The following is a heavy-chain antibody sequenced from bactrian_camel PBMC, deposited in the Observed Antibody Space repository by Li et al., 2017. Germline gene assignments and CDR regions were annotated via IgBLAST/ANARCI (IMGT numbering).Heavy chain of an antibody. CDR2: IVSDGSST. V-gene: IGHV3S5*01. J-gene: IGHJ4*01. Sequence: HVQLVESGGGAVQPGGSLRLSCAASGFTFSNSYMTWVRQAPGKGLEWVTGIVSDGSSTYYADSVKGRFTISKANAKDTLYLQMDNLKPEDTAVYYCAADSPTARADVRTLYAMYLGQGTQVTVS. CDR1: GFTFSNSY. D-gene: IGHD3*01. CDR3: AADSPTARADVRTLYAMY.